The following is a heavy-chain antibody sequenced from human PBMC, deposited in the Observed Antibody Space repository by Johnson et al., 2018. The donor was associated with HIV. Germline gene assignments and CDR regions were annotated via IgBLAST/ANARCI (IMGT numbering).Heavy chain of an antibody. CDR2: ISWNSGSI. CDR1: GFTFDDYA. Sequence: VQLVESGGGLVQPGRSLRLSCAASGFTFDDYAMHWVRQAPGKGLEWVSGISWNSGSIGYADSVKGRFTISRDNAKNSLYRQMNSLRAEDTALYYCAKDIERFGEFDAFDIWGQGTMVTVSS. D-gene: IGHD3-10*01. CDR3: AKDIERFGEFDAFDI. V-gene: IGHV3-9*01. J-gene: IGHJ3*02.